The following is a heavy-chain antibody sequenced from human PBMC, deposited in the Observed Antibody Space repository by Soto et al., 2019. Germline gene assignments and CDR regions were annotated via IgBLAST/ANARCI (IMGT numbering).Heavy chain of an antibody. CDR2: IASDGKDK. CDR1: GFTFSNHA. Sequence: QVQLVESGGGVVQPGRSLKLSCAASGFTFSNHAIHWVRQAPGKGLEWVAVIASDGKDKRYADSVKGRFTISRDNSKNTVYLQMNSLRGEDTAVYYCAKDGAIAAADYLFDYWGQGSLVTVSS. J-gene: IGHJ4*02. D-gene: IGHD6-13*01. V-gene: IGHV3-30*18. CDR3: AKDGAIAAADYLFDY.